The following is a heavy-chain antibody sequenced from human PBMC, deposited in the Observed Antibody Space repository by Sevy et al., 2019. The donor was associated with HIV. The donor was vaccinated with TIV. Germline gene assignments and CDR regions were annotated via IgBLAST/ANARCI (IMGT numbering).Heavy chain of an antibody. J-gene: IGHJ3*02. CDR3: AGGRYDSSGSFDAFDI. Sequence: GGSLRLSCKPSGFTFTSYAMNWVRQAPGKGLEWISTIYGSGGVTYYADSVKGRFTISRDKSKNTLYLQMNSLRTEDTAIYYCAGGRYDSSGSFDAFDIWGQGTMVTVSS. D-gene: IGHD3-22*01. V-gene: IGHV3-23*01. CDR1: GFTFTSYA. CDR2: IYGSGGVT.